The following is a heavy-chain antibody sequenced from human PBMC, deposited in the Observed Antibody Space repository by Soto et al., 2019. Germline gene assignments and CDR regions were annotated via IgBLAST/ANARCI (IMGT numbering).Heavy chain of an antibody. D-gene: IGHD4-17*01. J-gene: IGHJ4*02. CDR3: AHGDYDFPFDY. CDR2: ISYDGSNK. Sequence: QVQLVESGGGVVQPGRSLRLSCAASGFTFSSYGMHWVRQAPGKGLEWVAVISYDGSNKYYADSVKGRFTISRDNSKNTLYLQMNSLRAEDTAVYYCAHGDYDFPFDYWGQGTLVTVSS. CDR1: GFTFSSYG. V-gene: IGHV3-30*03.